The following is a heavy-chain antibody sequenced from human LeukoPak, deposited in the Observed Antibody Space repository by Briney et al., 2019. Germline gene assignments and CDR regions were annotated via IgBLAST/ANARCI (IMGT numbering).Heavy chain of an antibody. CDR1: GVSISSGSNY. Sequence: SETLSLTCSVSGVSISSGSNYWGWIRQPPGKTLEWIGSIYSSGSTYYNPSLKSRVIILIDTAKNHFSLNLSSVTAADTAVYYCARSDGYGLVGIWGQGTMIAVSS. CDR2: IYSSGST. CDR3: ARSDGYGLVGI. J-gene: IGHJ3*02. V-gene: IGHV4-39*07. D-gene: IGHD3-10*01.